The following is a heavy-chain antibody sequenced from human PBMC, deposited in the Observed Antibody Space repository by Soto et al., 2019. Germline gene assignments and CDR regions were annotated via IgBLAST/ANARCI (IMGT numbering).Heavy chain of an antibody. J-gene: IGHJ6*03. D-gene: IGHD3-16*01. Sequence: GESLKISCKGSGYSFTSYWIGWVRQMPGKGLEWMGIIYPGDSDTRYSPSFQGQVTISADKSISTAYLQWSSLKASDTAMYYCARQAREPLGYYYYYYMDVWGKGTTVTNSS. CDR3: ARQAREPLGYYYYYYMDV. CDR1: GYSFTSYW. V-gene: IGHV5-51*01. CDR2: IYPGDSDT.